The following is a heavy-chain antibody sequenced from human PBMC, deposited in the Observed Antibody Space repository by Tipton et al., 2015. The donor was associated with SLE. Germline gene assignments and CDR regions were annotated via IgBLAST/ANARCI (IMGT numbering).Heavy chain of an antibody. CDR2: IWYDGTHK. Sequence: SLRLSCAASGFPFKDYGMHWVRQAPGKGLEWVARIWYDGTHKDYADSVKGRFTISRDNSKNTLSLQISSLRVEDTAVYFCARDYSSSRGNWLDPWGQGTLVTVSS. J-gene: IGHJ5*02. CDR3: ARDYSSSRGNWLDP. CDR1: GFPFKDYG. D-gene: IGHD6-13*01. V-gene: IGHV3-33*01.